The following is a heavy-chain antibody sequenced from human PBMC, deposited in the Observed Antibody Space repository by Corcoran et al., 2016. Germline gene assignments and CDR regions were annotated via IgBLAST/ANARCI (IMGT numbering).Heavy chain of an antibody. Sequence: EVQLVESGGDLVKAGGSLRLSCGGSGFTFSNAWMNWVRQAPGKGLEWVGRIKSKANGETIDYVAPVKGRFTISRDDSRNTVYLQMNSLKTEDTAVYYCATGDMVTIGGDYWGQGTLVTVSS. CDR1: GFTFSNAW. D-gene: IGHD3-10*01. CDR3: ATGDMVTIGGDY. CDR2: IKSKANGETI. J-gene: IGHJ4*02. V-gene: IGHV3-15*07.